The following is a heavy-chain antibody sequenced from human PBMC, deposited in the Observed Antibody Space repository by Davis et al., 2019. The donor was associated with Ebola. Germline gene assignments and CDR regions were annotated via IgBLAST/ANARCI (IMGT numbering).Heavy chain of an antibody. V-gene: IGHV1-3*01. Sequence: AVSVKVSCKASGYTFTSYAMHWVRQAPGQRLEWMGWINAGNGNTKYSQKFQGRVTITKDTSASTAYMELSSLRSEDTAVYYCARDFVVEMATSGFDYWGQGTLVTVSS. CDR3: ARDFVVEMATSGFDY. D-gene: IGHD5-24*01. CDR2: INAGNGNT. CDR1: GYTFTSYA. J-gene: IGHJ4*02.